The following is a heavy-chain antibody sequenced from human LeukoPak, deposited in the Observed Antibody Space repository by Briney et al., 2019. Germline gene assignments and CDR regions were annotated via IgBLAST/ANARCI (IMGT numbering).Heavy chain of an antibody. CDR2: ISVYNGNT. Sequence: ASVKVSCKASGYTFTSYGISWVRQAPGQGPEWMGWISVYNGNTNYAQKLQGRVTMTTDTSTSTAYMELRSLRSDDTAVYYCARGASSYYDSSDYFDYWGQGTLVTVSS. CDR3: ARGASSYYDSSDYFDY. V-gene: IGHV1-18*01. CDR1: GYTFTSYG. J-gene: IGHJ4*02. D-gene: IGHD3-22*01.